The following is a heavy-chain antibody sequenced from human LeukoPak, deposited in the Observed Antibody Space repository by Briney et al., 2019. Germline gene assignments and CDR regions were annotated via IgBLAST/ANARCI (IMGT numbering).Heavy chain of an antibody. CDR2: VYTSGST. CDR1: GGSIRSYY. D-gene: IGHD2-2*01. V-gene: IGHV4-4*07. J-gene: IGHJ6*03. CDR3: ARDQVGYCSSTSCLPRYYYYMDV. Sequence: SGTLSLTCTVSGGSIRSYYWSWIRQPAGKGLEWIGRVYTSGSTNYNPSLKSRVTMSVDTSKNQFSLKLSSVTAADTAVYYCARDQVGYCSSTSCLPRYYYYMDVCGKGTTVTVSS.